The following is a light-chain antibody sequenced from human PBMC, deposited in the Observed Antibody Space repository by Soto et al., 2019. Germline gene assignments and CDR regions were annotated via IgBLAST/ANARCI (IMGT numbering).Light chain of an antibody. V-gene: IGKV3-15*01. Sequence: IVLAQSPGTLSVSPGERVILSCRASQTLRNKLSWYQQKTGQAPRLLIYGGFTRATGIPARFSGSGSGKEFTLIINSLQSEDFAIYYCQQHNAWPLTFGPGTKLDLK. CDR3: QQHNAWPLT. CDR2: GGF. J-gene: IGKJ3*01. CDR1: QTLRNK.